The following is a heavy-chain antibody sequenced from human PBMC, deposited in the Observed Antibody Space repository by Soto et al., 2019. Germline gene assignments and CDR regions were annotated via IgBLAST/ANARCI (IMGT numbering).Heavy chain of an antibody. V-gene: IGHV3-74*01. D-gene: IGHD3-3*01. Sequence: PGGSLRLSCSASGFTVSSYWMHWVRQAPGKGLVWGSRINSDGSSTSYADSVKGRFTISRDNAKNTLYLQMNSLRAEDTAVYYCARDPTYDFWSGYYNNWFDPWGQGTLVTVSS. CDR3: ARDPTYDFWSGYYNNWFDP. J-gene: IGHJ5*02. CDR2: INSDGSST. CDR1: GFTVSSYW.